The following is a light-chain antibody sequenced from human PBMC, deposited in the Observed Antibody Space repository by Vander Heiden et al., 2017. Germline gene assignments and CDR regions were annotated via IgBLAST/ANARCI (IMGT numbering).Light chain of an antibody. CDR2: RNN. Sequence: QSGLTQPPSVSKALRQTATLTCSGNSNNVGNQGAAWRQQHQGHPPKLLLYRNNNRPSGISERFSASRSGNTASLTITGLQPEDEADYYCSAWDTSLSAQVFGAGTKLTVL. CDR1: SNNVGNQG. J-gene: IGLJ2*01. CDR3: SAWDTSLSAQV. V-gene: IGLV10-54*04.